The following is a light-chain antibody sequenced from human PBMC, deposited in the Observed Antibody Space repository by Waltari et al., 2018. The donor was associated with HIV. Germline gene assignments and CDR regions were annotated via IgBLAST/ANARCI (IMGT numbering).Light chain of an antibody. CDR3: QSYDSSLSGV. Sequence: QSVLTQPPSVSGAPGQRVTISCTGSSSNIGAGYDVHWYQQLPGTAPKLLIYGNNNRPSGVPDRFSGSKSGTSASLAITGLQAEDEADYYCQSYDSSLSGVFGTGTKVTVL. CDR1: SSNIGAGYD. CDR2: GNN. V-gene: IGLV1-40*01. J-gene: IGLJ1*01.